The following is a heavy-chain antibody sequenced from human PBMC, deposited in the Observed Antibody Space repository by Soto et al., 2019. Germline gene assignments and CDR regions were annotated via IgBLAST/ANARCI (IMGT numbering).Heavy chain of an antibody. CDR3: AREPMRKIYLDV. V-gene: IGHV1-8*01. J-gene: IGHJ6*03. CDR1: GYAFKNYD. Sequence: QVQLVQSGAEVKEPGASVKVSCKASGYAFKNYDINWVRQAPGQGLAWMGWVNPKSANTGYAPKFQGRVSMTRDTAITTDYMELTSLTSEDSAVYYCAREPMRKIYLDVWGEGTEVTFSS. CDR2: VNPKSANT.